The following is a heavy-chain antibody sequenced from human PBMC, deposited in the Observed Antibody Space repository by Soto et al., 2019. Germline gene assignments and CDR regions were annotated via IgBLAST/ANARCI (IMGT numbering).Heavy chain of an antibody. CDR1: GGTFSSYA. V-gene: IGHV1-69*13. Sequence: GASVKVSCKASGGTFSSYAISWVRQAPGQGLEWMGGIIPIFGTANYAQKFQGRVTITADESTSTAYMELSSLRSEDTAVYYCARAHITIPVLYYYYGMDVWGQGTTVTVSS. CDR3: ARAHITIPVLYYYYGMDV. CDR2: IIPIFGTA. D-gene: IGHD2-21*01. J-gene: IGHJ6*02.